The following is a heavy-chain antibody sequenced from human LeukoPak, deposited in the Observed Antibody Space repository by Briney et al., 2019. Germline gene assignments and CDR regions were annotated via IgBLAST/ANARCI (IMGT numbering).Heavy chain of an antibody. CDR3: AREGIAAAGIAFDY. CDR1: GFTFSSYS. CDR2: ISSSSSYI. V-gene: IGHV3-21*01. J-gene: IGHJ4*02. D-gene: IGHD6-13*01. Sequence: GGSLRLSCAASGFTFSSYSMIWVRQAPGKGLEWVSSISSSSSYIYYADSVKGRFTISRDNAKNSLYLQMNSLRAEDTAVYYCAREGIAAAGIAFDYWGQGTLVTVSS.